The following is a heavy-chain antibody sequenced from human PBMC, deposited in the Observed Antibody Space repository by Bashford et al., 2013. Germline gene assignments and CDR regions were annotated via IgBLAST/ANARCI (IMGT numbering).Heavy chain of an antibody. D-gene: IGHD2-21*01. CDR2: ISSSSNTI. CDR3: ARHFVAPWGXVFDY. Sequence: VRQAPGKGLEWVSYISSSSNTIYYAVSVKGRFTISRDNAKNTLYLQMDSLRAEDTALYYCARHFVAPWGXVFDYWGQGILVTVSS. J-gene: IGHJ4*02. V-gene: IGHV3-48*01.